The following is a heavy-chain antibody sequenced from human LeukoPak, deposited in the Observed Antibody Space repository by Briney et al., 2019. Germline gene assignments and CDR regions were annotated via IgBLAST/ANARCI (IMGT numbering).Heavy chain of an antibody. Sequence: SETLSLTCSVSGPSIISYYWSWIRQPPGKGLEWIGYIYNSESTNYNPSLKSRVTLSLDTSKNQFSLKLSSVTAADTALYYCARGVWRSASWSDAFDIWGQGTMVTVSS. CDR1: GPSIISYY. CDR3: ARGVWRSASWSDAFDI. CDR2: IYNSEST. D-gene: IGHD6-13*01. J-gene: IGHJ3*02. V-gene: IGHV4-59*01.